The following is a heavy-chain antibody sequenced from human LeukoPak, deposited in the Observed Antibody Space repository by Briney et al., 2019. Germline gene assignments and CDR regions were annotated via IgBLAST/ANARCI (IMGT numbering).Heavy chain of an antibody. Sequence: SETLSLTCTVSGGSISSYYWSWIRQPPGKGLEWIGFIYYSGSTNYNPSLKSRVTISVDTSKNQFSLKLSSVTAADTAVYYCARLWSGYDIDSDYWGQGTLVTVSS. CDR3: ARLWSGYDIDSDY. CDR2: IYYSGST. V-gene: IGHV4-59*08. CDR1: GGSISSYY. J-gene: IGHJ4*02. D-gene: IGHD5-12*01.